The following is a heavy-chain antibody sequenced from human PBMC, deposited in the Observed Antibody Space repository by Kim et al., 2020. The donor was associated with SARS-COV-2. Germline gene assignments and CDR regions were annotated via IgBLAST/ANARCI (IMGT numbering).Heavy chain of an antibody. D-gene: IGHD6-13*01. J-gene: IGHJ6*02. CDR2: IIPILGIA. CDR1: GGTFSSYA. CDR3: ARDPRRVKYYYGMDV. Sequence: SVKVSCKASGGTFSSYAISWVRQAPGQGLEWMGRIIPILGIANYAQKFQGRVTITADKSTSTAYMELSSLRSEDTAVYYCARDPRRVKYYYGMDVWGQGTTVTVSS. V-gene: IGHV1-69*04.